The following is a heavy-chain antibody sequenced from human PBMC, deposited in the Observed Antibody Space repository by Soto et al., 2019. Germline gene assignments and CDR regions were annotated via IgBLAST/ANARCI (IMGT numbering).Heavy chain of an antibody. V-gene: IGHV4-39*01. Sequence: LQLQESGPRLVKPSETLSLTCTVSGGSISSSNSYWGWIRQPPGKGLEWIDSIYYSGSTYYNPSLKSRLTISVDTSKNQFSLRLSSVTAADTAVYYCAGGSSGWFPFDYCGQGTLVTVSS. CDR1: GGSISSSNSY. CDR3: AGGSSGWFPFDY. D-gene: IGHD6-19*01. J-gene: IGHJ4*02. CDR2: IYYSGST.